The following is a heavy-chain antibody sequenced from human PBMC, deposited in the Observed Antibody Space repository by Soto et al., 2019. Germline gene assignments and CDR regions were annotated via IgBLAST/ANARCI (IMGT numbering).Heavy chain of an antibody. J-gene: IGHJ4*02. D-gene: IGHD6-13*01. CDR3: ARDGRSSSWYYRDY. CDR2: IYYSGST. Sequence: SETLSLTCTVSGGSISSGDYYWSWIRQPPGKGLEWIGYIYYSGSTYYNPSLKSRVTRSVDTSKNQFSLKLSSVTAADTAVYYCARDGRSSSWYYRDYWGQGTLVTVSS. V-gene: IGHV4-30-4*01. CDR1: GGSISSGDYY.